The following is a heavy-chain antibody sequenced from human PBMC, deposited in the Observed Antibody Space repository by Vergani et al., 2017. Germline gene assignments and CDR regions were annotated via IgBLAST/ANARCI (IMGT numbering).Heavy chain of an antibody. Sequence: VQLVESGGGVVQPGRSLRLSCAASGFTFSSYGMHWVRQAPGKGLEWVAVISYDGSNKYYADSVKGRFTISRDNSKNTLYLQMNSLRAEDTAVYYCARVGVWYSSSWYDTHFDYWGQGTLVTVSS. V-gene: IGHV3-30*03. CDR2: ISYDGSNK. J-gene: IGHJ4*02. CDR1: GFTFSSYG. CDR3: ARVGVWYSSSWYDTHFDY. D-gene: IGHD6-13*01.